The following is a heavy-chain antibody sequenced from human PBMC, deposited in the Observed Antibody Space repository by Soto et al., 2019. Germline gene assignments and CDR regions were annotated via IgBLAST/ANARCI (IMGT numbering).Heavy chain of an antibody. V-gene: IGHV1-46*01. D-gene: IGHD1-26*01. Sequence: VQLVQSGAEVKKPGASVKVSCKSSGHTFTSYYMHWVRQAPGQGLEWMGIIYPSGTVTKYAQEFRGRVTMTRDTSRSTVDMGLSSLSSEDTDKYFCARDLGAKGFAHCGQGTLVVVS. CDR3: ARDLGAKGFAH. CDR2: IYPSGTVT. CDR1: GHTFTSYY. J-gene: IGHJ4*02.